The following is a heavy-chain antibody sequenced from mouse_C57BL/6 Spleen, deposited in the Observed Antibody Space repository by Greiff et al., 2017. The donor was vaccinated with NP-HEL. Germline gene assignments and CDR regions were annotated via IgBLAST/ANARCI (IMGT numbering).Heavy chain of an antibody. Sequence: QVQLQQSGPGLVQPSPSLSITCTASGFSLTSYGVHWVRQSPGKGLEWLGVIWSGGSTDYNAAFISRLSISKDNPKSQVFFKMNSLQADDTAIYYCGTIDSSGYVFAYWGQGTLVTVSA. D-gene: IGHD3-2*02. J-gene: IGHJ3*01. CDR1: GFSLTSYG. CDR3: GTIDSSGYVFAY. V-gene: IGHV2-2*01. CDR2: IWSGGST.